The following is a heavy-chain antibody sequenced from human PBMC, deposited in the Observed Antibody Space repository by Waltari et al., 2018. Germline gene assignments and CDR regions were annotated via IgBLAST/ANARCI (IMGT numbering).Heavy chain of an antibody. J-gene: IGHJ6*02. CDR2: INHSGST. D-gene: IGHD2-2*01. Sequence: QVQLQQWGAGLLKPSATLSLTCAVYGGSFRGYYWRWIRQPPGQGLEWVGEINHSGSTNYNPSLKSRVTISVDTSKNQFSLKLSSVTAADTAVYYCARGLPDIVVVPAASHESYYYYGMDVWGQGTTVTVSS. CDR1: GGSFRGYY. CDR3: ARGLPDIVVVPAASHESYYYYGMDV. V-gene: IGHV4-34*01.